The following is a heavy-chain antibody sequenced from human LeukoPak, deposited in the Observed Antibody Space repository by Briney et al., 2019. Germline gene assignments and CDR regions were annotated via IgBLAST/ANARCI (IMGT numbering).Heavy chain of an antibody. CDR3: ARATPSTMGAFDI. Sequence: GESLKISFQGSGYRFSSYWIGWVRQMPGKGLEWMGIIYPGDSDTRYSPSFQGQVTISADKSITTAYLQWSSLKASDTAMYYCARATPSTMGAFDIWGQGTKVTVSS. D-gene: IGHD2-2*01. J-gene: IGHJ3*02. CDR1: GYRFSSYW. V-gene: IGHV5-51*01. CDR2: IYPGDSDT.